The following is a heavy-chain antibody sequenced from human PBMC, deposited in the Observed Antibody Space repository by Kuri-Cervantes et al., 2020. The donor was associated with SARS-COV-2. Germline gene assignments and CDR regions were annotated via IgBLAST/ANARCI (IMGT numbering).Heavy chain of an antibody. V-gene: IGHV3-7*01. J-gene: IGHJ4*02. CDR2: IKQDGSET. CDR3: ARGGGSYCAY. CDR1: GFTLSRHW. D-gene: IGHD1-26*01. Sequence: GESLKISCVASGFTLSRHWMSWVRQAPGKGLEWVGNIKQDGSETYYVDSVKGRFTISRDNAKNSLYLQMNSLRAEDTAVYYCARGGGSYCAYWGQGTLVTVSS.